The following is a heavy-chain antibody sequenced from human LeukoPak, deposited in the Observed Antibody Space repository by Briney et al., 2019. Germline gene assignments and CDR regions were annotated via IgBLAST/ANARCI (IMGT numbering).Heavy chain of an antibody. CDR2: ISSSSSYI. D-gene: IGHD3-10*01. Sequence: GGSLRLSCAASGFTFSSYSMNWVRQAPGEGLEWVSSISSSSSYIYYADSVKGRFTISRDNAKNSLYLQMNSLRAEDTAVYYCARDVGGTGVLDYWGQGTLVTVSS. CDR1: GFTFSSYS. J-gene: IGHJ4*02. CDR3: ARDVGGTGVLDY. V-gene: IGHV3-21*01.